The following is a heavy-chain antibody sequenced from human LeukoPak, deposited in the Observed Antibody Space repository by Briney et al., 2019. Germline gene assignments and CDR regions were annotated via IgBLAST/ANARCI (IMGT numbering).Heavy chain of an antibody. J-gene: IGHJ5*02. Sequence: AASVKVSCKASGGTFNNYAISWVRRAPGQGLGWMGEIIPIFDTSTYAQKYRGRVTITTDESTSTAYMELSSLRSEDTAVYYCAGMVSPTAAGTGYFDPWGQGTLVTVSS. CDR2: IIPIFDTS. D-gene: IGHD6-13*01. CDR3: AGMVSPTAAGTGYFDP. CDR1: GGTFNNYA. V-gene: IGHV1-69*05.